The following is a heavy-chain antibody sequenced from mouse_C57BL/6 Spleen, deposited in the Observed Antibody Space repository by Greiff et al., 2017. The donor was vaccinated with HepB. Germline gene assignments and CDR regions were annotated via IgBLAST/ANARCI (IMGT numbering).Heavy chain of an antibody. J-gene: IGHJ2*01. CDR2: IDPENGDT. V-gene: IGHV14-4*01. D-gene: IGHD2-4*01. CDR1: GFNIKDDY. CDR3: TTRMSTSYFDY. Sequence: EVKLQESGAELVRPGASVKLSCTASGFNIKDDYMHWVKQRPEQGLEWIGWIDPENGDTEYASKFQGKATITADTSSNTAYLQLSSLTSEDTAVYYCTTRMSTSYFDYWGQGTTLTVSS.